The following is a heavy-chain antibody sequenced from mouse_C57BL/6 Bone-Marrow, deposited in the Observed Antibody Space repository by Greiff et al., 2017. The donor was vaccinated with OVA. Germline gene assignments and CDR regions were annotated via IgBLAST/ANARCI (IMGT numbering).Heavy chain of an antibody. Sequence: QVQLKESGAELMKPGASVKLSCKATGYTFTGYWIEWVKQRPGHGLEWIGEILPGSGSTNYNEKFKGKATFTADTSSNTAYMQLSSLTTEDSAIYYCARKGAGNGSSYWYFDVWGTGTTVTVSS. V-gene: IGHV1-9*01. CDR2: ILPGSGST. CDR1: GYTFTGYW. D-gene: IGHD1-1*01. CDR3: ARKGAGNGSSYWYFDV. J-gene: IGHJ1*03.